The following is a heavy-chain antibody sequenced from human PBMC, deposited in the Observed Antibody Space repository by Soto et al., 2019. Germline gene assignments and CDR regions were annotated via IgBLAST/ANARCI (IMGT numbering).Heavy chain of an antibody. V-gene: IGHV2-5*02. D-gene: IGHD3-9*01. CDR3: AHRFDWYYFDY. CDR1: GFSLSTSEVG. CDR2: IYWDDDK. Sequence: QITLKESGPTLVKPTQTLTLTCTFSGFSLSTSEVGVGWIRQPPGKALEWLALIYWDDDKRYSPSLKSRLTVTKYTSKNQVVLTMTNMDPLDTATYYCAHRFDWYYFDYWGQGTLVTVSS. J-gene: IGHJ4*02.